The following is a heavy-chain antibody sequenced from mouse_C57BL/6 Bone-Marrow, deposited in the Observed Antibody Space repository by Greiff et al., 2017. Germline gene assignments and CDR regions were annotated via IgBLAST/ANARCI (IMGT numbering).Heavy chain of an antibody. D-gene: IGHD1-1*01. CDR2: IYPGDGDT. V-gene: IGHV1-82*01. CDR1: GYAFSSSW. J-gene: IGHJ2*01. CDR3: AREEITTVVGDYY. Sequence: VKLQESGPELVKPGASVKISCKASGYAFSSSWMNWVKQRPGKGLEWIGRIYPGDGDTNYNGKFKGKATLTADKSSSTAYMQLSSLTSEDSAVYFCAREEITTVVGDYYWGQGTTLTVSS.